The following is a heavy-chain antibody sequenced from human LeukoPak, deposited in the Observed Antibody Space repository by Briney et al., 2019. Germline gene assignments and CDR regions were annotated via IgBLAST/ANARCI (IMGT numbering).Heavy chain of an antibody. CDR2: ISSSNYI. J-gene: IGHJ6*02. D-gene: IGHD4-17*01. Sequence: GGSLRLSCAASGFTFSTYCMNWVRQAPGKGLEWVSSISSSNYIYYADSVKGRFTISRDNAKNSLYLQMNSLRAEDTAVYYCARDYYGDYVDYYYYYGMEVWGQGTTVTVSS. CDR3: ARDYYGDYVDYYYYYGMEV. CDR1: GFTFSTYC. V-gene: IGHV3-21*01.